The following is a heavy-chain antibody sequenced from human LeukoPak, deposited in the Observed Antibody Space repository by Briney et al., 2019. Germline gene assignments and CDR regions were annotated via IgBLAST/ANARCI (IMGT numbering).Heavy chain of an antibody. V-gene: IGHV3-23*01. CDR3: AKLSGSSAYYYIDI. J-gene: IGHJ4*02. CDR2: ISDSGVNT. Sequence: GGSLRLSCAASGFTFSSYGMSWVRQASGKGLEWVSSISDSGVNTYYADSVKGRFTISRDSSKNTLYLQMNSLRVEDTAIYYCAKLSGSSAYYYIDIWGQGTLVTVSS. D-gene: IGHD3-22*01. CDR1: GFTFSSYG.